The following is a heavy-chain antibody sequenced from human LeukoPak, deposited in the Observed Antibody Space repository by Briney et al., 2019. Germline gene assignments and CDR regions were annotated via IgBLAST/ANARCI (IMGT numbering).Heavy chain of an antibody. CDR3: AKDRGQWLPSGDAFDI. CDR2: ISWNSGSI. Sequence: GGSLRLSCAASGFTFDDYAMHWVRQAPGKGLGWVSGISWNSGSIGYADSVKGRFTISRDNAKNSLYLQMNSLRAEDTALYYCAKDRGQWLPSGDAFDIWGQGTMVTVSS. J-gene: IGHJ3*02. V-gene: IGHV3-9*01. CDR1: GFTFDDYA. D-gene: IGHD6-19*01.